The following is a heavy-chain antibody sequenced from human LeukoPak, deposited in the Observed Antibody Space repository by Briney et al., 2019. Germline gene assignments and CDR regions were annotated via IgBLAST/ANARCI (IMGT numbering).Heavy chain of an antibody. V-gene: IGHV3-7*01. CDR3: ARDGYYYDSSGYGS. CDR1: GFTFSSYW. J-gene: IGHJ4*02. Sequence: PGGTLRLSCAASGFTFSSYWMSWVRQAPGKGLEWVANIKQDGSEKYYVDSVKGRFIISRDNAKNSLYLQMNIMRAEDTAVYYCARDGYYYDSSGYGSWGQGTLVTVSS. D-gene: IGHD3-22*01. CDR2: IKQDGSEK.